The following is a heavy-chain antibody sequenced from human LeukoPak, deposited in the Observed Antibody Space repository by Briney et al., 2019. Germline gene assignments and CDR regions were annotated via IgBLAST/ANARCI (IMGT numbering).Heavy chain of an antibody. CDR2: IYHSGST. D-gene: IGHD5-12*01. V-gene: IGHV4-4*02. J-gene: IGHJ6*03. CDR3: ARVATTTSYYYYYYYMDV. Sequence: SETLSLTCAVSGGSISGSNWWSWVRQPPGKGLEWIGEIYHSGSTNYNPSLKSRVTISVDKSKNQFSLKLSSVTAADTAVYYCARVATTTSYYYYYYYMDVWGKGTTVTVSS. CDR1: GGSISGSNW.